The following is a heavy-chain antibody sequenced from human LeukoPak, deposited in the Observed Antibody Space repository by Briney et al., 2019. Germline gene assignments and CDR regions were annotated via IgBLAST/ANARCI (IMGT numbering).Heavy chain of an antibody. V-gene: IGHV3-23*01. CDR2: NSGSGGST. J-gene: IGHJ6*02. CDR3: ASPDSYYGSESSRQYYYYYGLDV. Sequence: TGGSLRLSCAASGFTFSSYTMTWVRQDPGKGLELSSANSGSGGSTYYADSVKRRFTISRDNSKNTLYLQMNSLRAEETAVYYCASPDSYYGSESSRQYYYYYGLDVWGQGTTVTVSS. CDR1: GFTFSSYT. D-gene: IGHD3-10*01.